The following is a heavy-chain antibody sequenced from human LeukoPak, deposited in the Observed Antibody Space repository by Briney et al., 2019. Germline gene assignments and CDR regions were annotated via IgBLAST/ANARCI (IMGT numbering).Heavy chain of an antibody. V-gene: IGHV3-73*01. Sequence: SGGSLRLSCAASGFTFNSFAMHWVRQASGKGLEWVGRIRSKANSYATAYAASVKGRFTISRDDSKNTAYLQMNSLKTEDTAVYYCTSPLWFGELVSSDAFDIWGQGTMVTVSS. D-gene: IGHD3-10*01. CDR3: TSPLWFGELVSSDAFDI. J-gene: IGHJ3*02. CDR2: IRSKANSYAT. CDR1: GFTFNSFA.